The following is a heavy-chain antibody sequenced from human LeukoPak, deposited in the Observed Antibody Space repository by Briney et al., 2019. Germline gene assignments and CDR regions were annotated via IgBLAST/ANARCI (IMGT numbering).Heavy chain of an antibody. Sequence: GESLKISCQGSGYNFTSYWIAWVRQMPGKGLEWMGIIYPGVSDTRYSPSFQGQVTISADKSISTAYLQWSGLKASDTAMYYCARFGSGDYFDSWGQGTLVTVSS. J-gene: IGHJ4*02. D-gene: IGHD3-3*01. CDR1: GYNFTSYW. CDR2: IYPGVSDT. V-gene: IGHV5-51*01. CDR3: ARFGSGDYFDS.